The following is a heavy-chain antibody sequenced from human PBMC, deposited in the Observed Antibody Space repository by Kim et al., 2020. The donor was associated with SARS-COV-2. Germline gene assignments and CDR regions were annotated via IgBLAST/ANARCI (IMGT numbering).Heavy chain of an antibody. D-gene: IGHD3-9*01. Sequence: SVKVSCKASGDTFSSHIMSWVRQAPGQGLEWMGGIIPIFGSTIYAQRFQDRVTITADESTSTGYMELRSLRSEDTAVYYCARGVDYDMLKGYSMDVWGQGTTVTVSS. CDR2: IIPIFGST. V-gene: IGHV1-69*13. CDR3: ARGVDYDMLKGYSMDV. J-gene: IGHJ6*02. CDR1: GDTFSSHI.